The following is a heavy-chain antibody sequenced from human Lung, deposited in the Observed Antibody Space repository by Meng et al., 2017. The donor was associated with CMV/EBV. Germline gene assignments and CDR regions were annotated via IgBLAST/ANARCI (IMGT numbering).Heavy chain of an antibody. CDR2: IGGSGVYA. V-gene: IGHV3-23*01. Sequence: GESLKISCVASGFTFSDFAMTWVRQSRGKGMEWVACIGGSGVYAYYTDSVKGRFSISRDNAKNLVYLHMNRLRVEDTAVYFCTKLFDYWGQGTLVTVSS. CDR3: TKLFDY. J-gene: IGHJ4*02. CDR1: GFTFSDFA.